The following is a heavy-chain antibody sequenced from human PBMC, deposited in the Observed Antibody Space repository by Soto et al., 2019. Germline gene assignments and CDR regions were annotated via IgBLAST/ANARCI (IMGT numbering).Heavy chain of an antibody. CDR2: IYYSGST. Sequence: SETLSLTCTVSGGSISSYYWSWIRQPPGKGLEWIGYIYYSGSTNYNPSLKSRVTISVDTSKNQFSLKLSSVTAADTAVYYCARQQVTKYCSGGSCYINWFDPWGQGTLVTVSS. J-gene: IGHJ5*02. CDR3: ARQQVTKYCSGGSCYINWFDP. V-gene: IGHV4-59*08. D-gene: IGHD2-15*01. CDR1: GGSISSYY.